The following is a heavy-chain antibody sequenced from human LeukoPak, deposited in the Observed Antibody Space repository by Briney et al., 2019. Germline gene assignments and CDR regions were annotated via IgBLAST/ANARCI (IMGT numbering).Heavy chain of an antibody. CDR3: ARARWQLVPYLVS. J-gene: IGHJ4*02. Sequence: GASVKVSCKASGYTFSAYYMHRVRQAPGQGLEWMGWINPNSGGTNFAQKFQGRVAMTRDTSISTAYLELGSLRSDDTAVYFCARARWQLVPYLVSWAEGTLVTVSS. D-gene: IGHD6-6*01. CDR2: INPNSGGT. CDR1: GYTFSAYY. V-gene: IGHV1-2*02.